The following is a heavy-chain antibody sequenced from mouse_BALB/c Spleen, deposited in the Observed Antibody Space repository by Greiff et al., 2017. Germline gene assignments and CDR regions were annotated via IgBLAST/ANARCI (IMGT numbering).Heavy chain of an antibody. V-gene: IGHV5-9-4*01. J-gene: IGHJ1*01. CDR1: GFTFSSYA. CDR2: ISSGGSYT. CDR3: ARDGLVLRYFDV. Sequence: EVKLVESGGGLVKPGGSLKLSCAASGFTFSSYAMSWVRQSPEKRLEWVAEISSGGSYTYYPDTVTGRFTISRDNAKNTLYLEMSSLRSEDTAMYYCARDGLVLRYFDVWGAGTTVTVSS. D-gene: IGHD1-2*01.